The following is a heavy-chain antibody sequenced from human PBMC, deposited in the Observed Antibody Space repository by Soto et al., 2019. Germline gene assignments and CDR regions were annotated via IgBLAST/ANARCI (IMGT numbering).Heavy chain of an antibody. Sequence: SQTLSLTCAISGDSVSSNSAAWNWIRQSPSRGLEWLGRTYYRSKWYNDYAVSVESRITINPDTSKNQFSLQLNSVTPEDTAVYYCAREAILWFGEFYYYGMDVWGQGTTVTVSS. J-gene: IGHJ6*02. CDR3: AREAILWFGEFYYYGMDV. D-gene: IGHD3-10*01. V-gene: IGHV6-1*01. CDR1: GDSVSSNSAA. CDR2: TYYRSKWYN.